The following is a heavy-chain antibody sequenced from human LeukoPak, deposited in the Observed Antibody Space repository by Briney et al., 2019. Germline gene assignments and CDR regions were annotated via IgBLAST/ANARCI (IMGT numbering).Heavy chain of an antibody. J-gene: IGHJ4*02. D-gene: IGHD1-26*01. CDR3: ARDQSIAGPTTADY. Sequence: PGGSLRLSCAASGFTFSRFWMHWVRQAPGKGLVRGSGINTDASNTIYADSVKGRFTISRDNAKNTLYLQMNSLRAEDTAVYYCARDQSIAGPTTADYWGQGTLVTVSS. CDR2: INTDASNT. CDR1: GFTFSRFW. V-gene: IGHV3-74*01.